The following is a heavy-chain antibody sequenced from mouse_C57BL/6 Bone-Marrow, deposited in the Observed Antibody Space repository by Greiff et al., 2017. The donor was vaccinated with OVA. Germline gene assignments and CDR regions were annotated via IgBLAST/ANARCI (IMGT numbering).Heavy chain of an antibody. CDR3: AREGNYGSSAY. V-gene: IGHV1-64*01. Sequence: VKLQQPGAELVKPGASVKLSCKASGYTFTSYWMHWVKQRPGQGLEWIGMIHPNSGSTNYNEKFKSKATLTVDKSSSTAYMQLSSLTSEDSAVYYCAREGNYGSSAYWGQGTLVTVSA. D-gene: IGHD1-1*01. CDR2: IHPNSGST. CDR1: GYTFTSYW. J-gene: IGHJ3*01.